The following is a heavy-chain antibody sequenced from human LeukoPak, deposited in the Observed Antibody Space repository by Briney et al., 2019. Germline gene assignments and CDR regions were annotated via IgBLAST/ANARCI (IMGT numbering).Heavy chain of an antibody. CDR3: ARDLMVIAVAGQFGDNSFDP. Sequence: ASVTVSCKASGYSFTGYYMHWLRQAPAQGLAWMDWIYLYSGGTNNAQTFQGRVTMTRDTSISTAYMELSRLRSYDTAVYDCARDLMVIAVAGQFGDNSFDPWGQGTLVTVSS. CDR1: GYSFTGYY. V-gene: IGHV1-2*02. CDR2: IYLYSGGT. J-gene: IGHJ5*02. D-gene: IGHD6-19*01.